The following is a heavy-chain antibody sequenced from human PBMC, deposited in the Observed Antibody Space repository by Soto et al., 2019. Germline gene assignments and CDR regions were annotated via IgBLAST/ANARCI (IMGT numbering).Heavy chain of an antibody. CDR2: ISWNSGSI. CDR3: AKDIGWGETNYMTTVTTAASGAFDI. CDR1: GFTFDDYA. J-gene: IGHJ3*02. Sequence: GGSLRLSCAASGFTFDDYAMHWVRQAPGKGLEWVSGISWNSGSIGYADSVKGRFTISRDNAKNSLYLQMNSLRAEDTALYYCAKDIGWGETNYMTTVTTAASGAFDIWGQGTMVTVSS. V-gene: IGHV3-9*01. D-gene: IGHD4-17*01.